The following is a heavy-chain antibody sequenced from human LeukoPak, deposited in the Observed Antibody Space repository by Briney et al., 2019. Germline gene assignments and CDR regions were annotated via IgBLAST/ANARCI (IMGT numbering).Heavy chain of an antibody. J-gene: IGHJ4*02. Sequence: GGSLRLSCAASGFTFSNAWMSWVRQAPGKGLEWVSGIKSKTDGGTTDYAAPVKGRFTISRDDSKNTLYLQMNSLKTEDMDVYSCPTHDFWGGYPGDYWGQGTLVTVSS. CDR2: IKSKTDGGTT. CDR1: GFTFSNAW. D-gene: IGHD3-3*01. V-gene: IGHV3-15*01. CDR3: PTHDFWGGYPGDY.